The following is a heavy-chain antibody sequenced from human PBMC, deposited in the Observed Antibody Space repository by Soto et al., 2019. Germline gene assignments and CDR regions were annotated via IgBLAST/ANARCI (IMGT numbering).Heavy chain of an antibody. V-gene: IGHV3-74*01. Sequence: GGSLRLSCVASECTFIHYWMHWVRQAPGKGPVWVSRISSDGTTTNYADSVKGRFTISRDNAKNTLYLQMTSLRVEDRAIYYCVRGKVAAGFDYWGHGALVTSPQ. D-gene: IGHD6-13*01. CDR3: VRGKVAAGFDY. CDR1: ECTFIHYW. J-gene: IGHJ4*01. CDR2: ISSDGTTT.